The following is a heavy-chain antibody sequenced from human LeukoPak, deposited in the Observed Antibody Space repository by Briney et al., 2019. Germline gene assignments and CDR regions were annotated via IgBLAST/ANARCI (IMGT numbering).Heavy chain of an antibody. CDR1: GFTFGDYP. Sequence: GGSLRLSCTASGFTFGDYPMTWFRQPPGKGLEWVSFIRSKTYGGTTEYAASVKGRFTVSRDGSKSIAYLQMNSLRTEDTAVYYCASGSGWYSPDYWGQGTLVTVSS. CDR2: IRSKTYGGTT. D-gene: IGHD6-19*01. CDR3: ASGSGWYSPDY. V-gene: IGHV3-49*01. J-gene: IGHJ4*02.